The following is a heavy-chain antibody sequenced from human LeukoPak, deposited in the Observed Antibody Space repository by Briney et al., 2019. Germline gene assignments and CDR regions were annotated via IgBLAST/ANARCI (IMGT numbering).Heavy chain of an antibody. CDR1: GLSFSSYG. D-gene: IGHD6-13*01. CDR3: AKDGPYTSSFDY. V-gene: IGHV3-30*18. Sequence: PGRSLRLSCAASGLSFSSYGMHWVRQGPGKGLEWVAAISPDGDNEYYADSVNGRITISRDNSKNTLYLQMNSLTTDDTAVYYCAKDGPYTSSFDYWGQGTLVTVSS. CDR2: ISPDGDNE. J-gene: IGHJ4*02.